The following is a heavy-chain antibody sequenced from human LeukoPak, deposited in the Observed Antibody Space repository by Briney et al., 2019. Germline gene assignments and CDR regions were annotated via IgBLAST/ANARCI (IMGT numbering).Heavy chain of an antibody. CDR1: EVTSISNY. Sequence: RGAPRLSRAASEVTSISNYMSWVRKDPGKGLEWVSVIYSGGSTYYADSVKGRFTISRDNSKNTLYLQMNSLRAEDTAVYYCARGRVGATTGAGAFDIWGQGTMVTVSS. CDR3: ARGRVGATTGAGAFDI. V-gene: IGHV3-53*01. J-gene: IGHJ3*02. D-gene: IGHD1-26*01. CDR2: IYSGGST.